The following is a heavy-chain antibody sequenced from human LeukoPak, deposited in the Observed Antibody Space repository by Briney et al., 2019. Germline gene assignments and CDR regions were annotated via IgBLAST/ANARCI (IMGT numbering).Heavy chain of an antibody. V-gene: IGHV3-11*01. Sequence: GGSLRLSCAASGFIFSDYYMNWIRQAPGKGREGVSSVSSSGNIIQYADSVKGRFTISRDNAKNALCLQMNSLRVDDTAVYFCARSGNYGDFDHWGQGTLVTVSS. CDR1: GFIFSDYY. D-gene: IGHD4-17*01. CDR2: VSSSGNII. J-gene: IGHJ4*02. CDR3: ARSGNYGDFDH.